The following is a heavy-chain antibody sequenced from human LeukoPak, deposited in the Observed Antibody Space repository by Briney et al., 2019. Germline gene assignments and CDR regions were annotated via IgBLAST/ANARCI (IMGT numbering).Heavy chain of an antibody. CDR1: GGSISSYY. V-gene: IGHV4-59*01. Sequence: PSETLSLTCTVSGGSISSYYWSWIRQPPGKGLEWIGYIYYSGSTNYNPSLKSRVTISVDTSKNQFSLKLSSVTAADTAVYYCATFADILTGKSDYWGQGTLVTVSS. D-gene: IGHD3-9*01. CDR2: IYYSGST. J-gene: IGHJ4*02. CDR3: ATFADILTGKSDY.